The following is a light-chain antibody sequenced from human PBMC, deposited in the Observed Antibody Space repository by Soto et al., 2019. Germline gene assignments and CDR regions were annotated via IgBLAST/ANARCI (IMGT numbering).Light chain of an antibody. CDR2: EVS. V-gene: IGLV2-8*01. J-gene: IGLJ2*01. Sequence: QSVLTQPPSASGSTEQSVTISCTGTSSDVGGYNYVSWYQQHPGKAPKLMIYEVSKRPSGVPDRFSGSKSGNTASLTVSGLQAEDEADYYSSSYAGSNNVVFGGGTKLTVL. CDR1: SSDVGGYNY. CDR3: SSYAGSNNVV.